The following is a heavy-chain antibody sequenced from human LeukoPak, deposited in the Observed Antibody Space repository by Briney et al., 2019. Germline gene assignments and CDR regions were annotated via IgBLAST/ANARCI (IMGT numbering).Heavy chain of an antibody. Sequence: GGSLRLSCVASGFTFSNYWMHWVRQPPGKGLVWVSRIYVDGRTTNYADSVKGRFTISRGNAKNTVYLEMNSLSVEDTATYYCIRDFRSADLWGQGTLVTVTS. V-gene: IGHV3-74*01. CDR3: IRDFRSADL. CDR2: IYVDGRTT. J-gene: IGHJ5*02. CDR1: GFTFSNYW.